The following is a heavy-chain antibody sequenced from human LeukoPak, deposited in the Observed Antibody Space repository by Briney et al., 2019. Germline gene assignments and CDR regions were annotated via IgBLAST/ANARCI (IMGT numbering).Heavy chain of an antibody. CDR3: ARGLGTEGYCSGGSCYEDNWFDP. Sequence: ASVKVSCKASGYTFTSYDINWVRQATGQGLEWMGWMNPNSGNTGYAQKFQGRVTMTRNTSISTAYMELSSLRSEDTAVYYCARGLGTEGYCSGGSCYEDNWFDPRGQGTLVTVSS. D-gene: IGHD2-15*01. CDR2: MNPNSGNT. J-gene: IGHJ5*02. V-gene: IGHV1-8*01. CDR1: GYTFTSYD.